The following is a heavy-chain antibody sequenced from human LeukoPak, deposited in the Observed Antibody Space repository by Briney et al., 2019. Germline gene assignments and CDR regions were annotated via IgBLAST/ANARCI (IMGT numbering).Heavy chain of an antibody. V-gene: IGHV3-23*01. CDR3: ARDREWLRPQDY. Sequence: GGSLRLPCVASGFTFSSCAMSWVRQAPGKGLECVSTISGTGGSTYYADSVKGRFTISRDNCKNTLYLQMSSLRAEDTAIYYCARDREWLRPQDYWGQGTLVTVSS. CDR1: GFTFSSCA. CDR2: ISGTGGST. J-gene: IGHJ4*02. D-gene: IGHD5-12*01.